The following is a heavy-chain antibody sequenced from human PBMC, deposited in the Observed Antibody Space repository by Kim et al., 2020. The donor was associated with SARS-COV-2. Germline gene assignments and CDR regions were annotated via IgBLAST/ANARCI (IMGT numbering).Heavy chain of an antibody. Sequence: GGSLRLSCAASGFTFSSYGMHWVRQAPGKGLEWVAVISYDGSNKYYADSVKGRFTISRDNSKNTLYLQMNSLRAEDTAVYYCALLRDIVVVPSKDDYWGQGTLVAVSS. CDR3: ALLRDIVVVPSKDDY. V-gene: IGHV3-30*03. CDR2: ISYDGSNK. D-gene: IGHD2-2*01. J-gene: IGHJ4*02. CDR1: GFTFSSYG.